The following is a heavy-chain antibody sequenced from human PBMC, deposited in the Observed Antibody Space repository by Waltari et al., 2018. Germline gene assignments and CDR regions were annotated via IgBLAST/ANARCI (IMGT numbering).Heavy chain of an antibody. J-gene: IGHJ4*02. CDR1: GGSISSHY. Sequence: QVQLQASGPGLVKPSETLSLTCTVSGGSISSHYWSWIRQPPGKGLEWIGYIYYSGSTNYNPSLKSRVTISVDTSKNQFSLKLSSVTAADTAVYYCARGPNHDYGDSFDYWGQGTLVTVSS. D-gene: IGHD4-17*01. V-gene: IGHV4-59*11. CDR3: ARGPNHDYGDSFDY. CDR2: IYYSGST.